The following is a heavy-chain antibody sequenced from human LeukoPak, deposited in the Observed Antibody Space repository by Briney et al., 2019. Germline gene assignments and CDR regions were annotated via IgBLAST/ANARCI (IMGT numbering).Heavy chain of an antibody. V-gene: IGHV1-3*01. CDR3: ASSWSGSYLGDY. J-gene: IGHJ4*02. CDR1: GYTFTSYA. D-gene: IGHD1-26*01. Sequence: ASVKVSCKASGYTFTSYAMHWVRQAPGQRLEWMGWINAGNGNTKYSQKFQGRVTITRDTSASTAYMELSSLSSEDTAVYYCASSWSGSYLGDYWGQGTLVTVSS. CDR2: INAGNGNT.